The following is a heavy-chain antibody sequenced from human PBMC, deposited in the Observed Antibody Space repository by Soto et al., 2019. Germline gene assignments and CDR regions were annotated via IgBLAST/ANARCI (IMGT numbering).Heavy chain of an antibody. D-gene: IGHD2-15*01. V-gene: IGHV3-23*01. CDR1: GFTFSSYA. J-gene: IGHJ5*02. CDR2: ISGSGGST. Sequence: GGSLGLSCAASGFTFSSYAMSWVRQAPGKGMEWVSAISGSGGSTYYADSVKGRFTISRDNSKNTLYLQMNSLRAEDTAVYYCAKAGQYCSGGSCYYGGSWFDPWGQGTLVTVS. CDR3: AKAGQYCSGGSCYYGGSWFDP.